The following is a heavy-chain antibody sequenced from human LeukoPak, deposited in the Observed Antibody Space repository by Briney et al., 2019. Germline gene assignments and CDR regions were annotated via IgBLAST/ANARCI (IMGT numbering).Heavy chain of an antibody. CDR2: IKQDGSEK. D-gene: IGHD2-2*02. CDR3: ARGVVVPAAIGGVGDY. Sequence: GGSLRLSCAASGFTFSSYWMSWVRQAPGKRLEWVANIKQDGSEKYYVDSVKGRFTISRDNAKNSLYLQMNSLRAEDTALYYCARGVVVPAAIGGVGDYWGQGTLVTVSS. CDR1: GFTFSSYW. V-gene: IGHV3-7*01. J-gene: IGHJ4*02.